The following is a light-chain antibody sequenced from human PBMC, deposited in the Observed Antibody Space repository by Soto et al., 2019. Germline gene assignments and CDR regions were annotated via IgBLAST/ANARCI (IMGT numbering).Light chain of an antibody. Sequence: HVLTQSPSASASLGASVKLTCTLSSGHSSYAIAWHQQQPEKGPRYLMKLNSDGSHSKGDGIPDRFSGSSSGAERYLTISSLQSEDEADYYCQTWGTGIVVFGGGTKVTVL. V-gene: IGLV4-69*01. CDR3: QTWGTGIVV. CDR2: LNSDGSH. CDR1: SGHSSYA. J-gene: IGLJ2*01.